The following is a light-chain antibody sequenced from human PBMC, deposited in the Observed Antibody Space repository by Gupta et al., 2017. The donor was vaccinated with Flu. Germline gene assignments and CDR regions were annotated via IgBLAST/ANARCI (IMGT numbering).Light chain of an antibody. CDR1: QSIGSN. J-gene: IGKJ1*01. CDR3: QQYNDWPRT. V-gene: IGKV3-15*01. Sequence: EIVMTQSPATLSVSPGEKVTLSCRASQSIGSNLAWYQQKPGQAPRPLISGASTRATGIPARFSGSGSGTEFTLTISSLHSEDCAVYYCQQYNDWPRTFGQGTKVEIK. CDR2: GAS.